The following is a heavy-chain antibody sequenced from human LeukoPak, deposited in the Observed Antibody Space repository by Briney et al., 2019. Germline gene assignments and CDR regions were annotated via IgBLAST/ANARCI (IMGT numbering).Heavy chain of an antibody. CDR2: IHYSGST. D-gene: IGHD3-22*01. J-gene: IGHJ4*02. V-gene: IGHV4-59*01. Sequence: PSETLSLTCTVSGDSISSYYWSWIRQAPGKGLEWIGYIHYSGSTNYNPSLKSRVTISVDTSKNQFSLKLRSVTAADTALYYCARETYYYDSSGGYFDYWGQGTLVTVSS. CDR1: GDSISSYY. CDR3: ARETYYYDSSGGYFDY.